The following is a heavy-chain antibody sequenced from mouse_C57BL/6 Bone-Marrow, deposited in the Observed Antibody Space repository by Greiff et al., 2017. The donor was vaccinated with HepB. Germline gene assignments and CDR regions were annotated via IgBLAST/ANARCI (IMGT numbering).Heavy chain of an antibody. D-gene: IGHD2-4*01. CDR2: IDPSDSYT. V-gene: IGHV1-69*01. CDR1: GYTFTSYW. Sequence: QVQLQQPGAELVMPGASVKLSCKASGYTFTSYWMHWVKQRPGQGLEWIGEIDPSDSYTNYNQKFKGKSTLTVDKSSSTAYMQLSSLTSEDSAVYYCAREDIYYNYADSTMDYWGQGTSVTVSP. J-gene: IGHJ4*01. CDR3: AREDIYYNYADSTMDY.